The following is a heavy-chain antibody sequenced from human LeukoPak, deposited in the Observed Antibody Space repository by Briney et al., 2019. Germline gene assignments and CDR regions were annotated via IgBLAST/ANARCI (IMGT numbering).Heavy chain of an antibody. D-gene: IGHD5-12*01. V-gene: IGHV4-39*01. CDR3: ARNMTVTLVAERTDAFDI. CDR2: IFNAGST. Sequence: KTSETLSLTCTVSGASISSNTYYWAWIRQSPGKGLDWIGSIFNAGSTFYNPSLTSRVTMSVDTSKNQFSLKLSSVTAADTAMYYCARNMTVTLVAERTDAFDIWGQGTMVTVSS. J-gene: IGHJ3*02. CDR1: GASISSNTYY.